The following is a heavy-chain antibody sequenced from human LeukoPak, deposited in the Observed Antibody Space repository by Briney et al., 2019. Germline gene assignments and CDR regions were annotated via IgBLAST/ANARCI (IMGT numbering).Heavy chain of an antibody. V-gene: IGHV3-74*01. D-gene: IGHD3-10*01. Sequence: PGGSLRLSCAASGFTFSTYWMHWVRQAPGKGLVWVSRINSDGRTTIYADSVKGRFTISRDNAKNTLYLQMNSLRAEDTAVYYCARRMARGDYFDYWGQGTLVTVSS. CDR1: GFTFSTYW. CDR2: INSDGRTT. J-gene: IGHJ4*02. CDR3: ARRMARGDYFDY.